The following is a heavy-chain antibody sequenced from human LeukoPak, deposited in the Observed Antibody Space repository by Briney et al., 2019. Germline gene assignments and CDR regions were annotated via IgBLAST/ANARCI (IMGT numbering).Heavy chain of an antibody. D-gene: IGHD2-2*01. Sequence: SETLSLTCTVSGGSISSYYWSWIRQPAGKGLEWIGRIYTSGSTNYNPSLKSRVTISVDTSKNQFSLKLSSVTAADTAVYYCARDSPYCSSTSCYYFDYWGQGTLVTVSS. CDR2: IYTSGST. V-gene: IGHV4-4*07. CDR1: GGSISSYY. J-gene: IGHJ4*02. CDR3: ARDSPYCSSTSCYYFDY.